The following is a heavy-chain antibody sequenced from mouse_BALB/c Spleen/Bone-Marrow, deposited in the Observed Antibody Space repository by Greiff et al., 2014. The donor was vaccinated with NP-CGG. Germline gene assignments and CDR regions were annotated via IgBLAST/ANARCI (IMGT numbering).Heavy chain of an antibody. CDR2: INPYNGVI. CDR3: ARNGPYAMDY. V-gene: IGHV1-34*01. Sequence: EVQLQQSGPELVKPGASVKMSCKASGYSFTGYYMHWVKQSHVKSLEWIGRINPYNGVISYNQNFKDKASLTVDKSSSTAYMELHSLTSEDSAVYYCARNGPYAMDYWGQGTSVTVSS. D-gene: IGHD3-1*01. J-gene: IGHJ4*01. CDR1: GYSFTGYY.